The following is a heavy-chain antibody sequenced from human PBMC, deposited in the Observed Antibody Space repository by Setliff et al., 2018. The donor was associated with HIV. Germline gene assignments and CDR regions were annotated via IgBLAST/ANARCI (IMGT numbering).Heavy chain of an antibody. D-gene: IGHD3-3*01. CDR2: INTDGTKK. V-gene: IGHV3-7*03. J-gene: IGHJ5*02. CDR1: GFTFNTAW. CDR3: ARMLLRTNPVYGVVSNWFDP. Sequence: GSLRLSCAASGFTFNTAWMHWVRQAPGKGLEWVANINTDGTKKYYVASVKGRFTTSRDNAKNSLYLQMNSLGAEDTAVYYCARMLLRTNPVYGVVSNWFDPWGPGTLGTVSS.